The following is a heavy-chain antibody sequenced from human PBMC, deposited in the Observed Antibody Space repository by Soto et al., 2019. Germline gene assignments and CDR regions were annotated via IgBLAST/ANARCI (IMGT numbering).Heavy chain of an antibody. CDR1: GFTFGNFD. J-gene: IGHJ5*02. Sequence: PGGSLRLSCAASGFTFGNFDIHWVRQAPGRGLEWVTVITHDGINKYYADSVKGRFTIFRDNSKDTVFLQMNSLRPEDTAMYYCTRGIKGGLDPWGQGTLVTVSS. CDR2: ITHDGINK. V-gene: IGHV3-30-3*01. CDR3: TRGIKGGLDP.